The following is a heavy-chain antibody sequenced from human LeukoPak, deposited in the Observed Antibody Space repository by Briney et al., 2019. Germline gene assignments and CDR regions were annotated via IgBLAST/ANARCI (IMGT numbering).Heavy chain of an antibody. CDR1: GFTFSSYA. CDR2: ISGSGGST. CDR3: AKIEGYGDYPYDAFDI. Sequence: PGGSLRLSCPASGFTFSSYAMSWLRQAPGKGLEGVSAISGSGGSTYYADSVKGRFTISRDNSKNTLYLQMNSLRAEDTAVYYCAKIEGYGDYPYDAFDIWGQGTMVTVSS. V-gene: IGHV3-23*01. D-gene: IGHD4-17*01. J-gene: IGHJ3*02.